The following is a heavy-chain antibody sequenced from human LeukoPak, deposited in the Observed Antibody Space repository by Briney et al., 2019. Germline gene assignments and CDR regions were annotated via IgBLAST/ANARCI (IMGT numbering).Heavy chain of an antibody. Sequence: SDTLSLTCTVSGAPISSYYWSWIRQPPGKGLEWIGYISYSGITNYNPSLKSRVTISADTSNNQVSMTLSSVTAADTAVYYCARHPELYFFDYWGQGTLVTVSS. CDR1: GAPISSYY. CDR2: ISYSGIT. CDR3: ARHPELYFFDY. J-gene: IGHJ4*02. V-gene: IGHV4-59*08. D-gene: IGHD3-10*01.